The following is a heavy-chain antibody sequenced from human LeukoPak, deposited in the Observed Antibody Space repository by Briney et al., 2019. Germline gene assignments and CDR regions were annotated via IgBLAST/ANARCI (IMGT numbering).Heavy chain of an antibody. CDR2: IYYSGST. D-gene: IGHD3-16*02. V-gene: IGHV4-59*08. J-gene: IGHJ4*02. CDR3: ARGYDYVWGSYRLALDY. Sequence: SETLSLTCTVSGGSISSYYWSWIRQPPGKGLEWIGYIYYSGSTNYNPSLKSRVTISVDTSKNQFSLELSSVTAADTAVYYCARGYDYVWGSYRLALDYWGQGTLVTVSP. CDR1: GGSISSYY.